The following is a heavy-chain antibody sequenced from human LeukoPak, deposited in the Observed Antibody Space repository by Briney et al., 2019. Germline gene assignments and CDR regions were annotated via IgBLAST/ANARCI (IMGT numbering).Heavy chain of an antibody. CDR2: IKQDGSEK. J-gene: IGHJ4*02. Sequence: GGSLRLSCAASGFTFSRYWMSWVRQAPGKGLEWVAIIKQDGSEKYYVDSVKGRFTISRDNAKNSLYLQMNSLRAEDTAVYYCAGIWFGELYYHYFDYWGQGTLVTVSS. V-gene: IGHV3-7*01. CDR1: GFTFSRYW. D-gene: IGHD3-10*01. CDR3: AGIWFGELYYHYFDY.